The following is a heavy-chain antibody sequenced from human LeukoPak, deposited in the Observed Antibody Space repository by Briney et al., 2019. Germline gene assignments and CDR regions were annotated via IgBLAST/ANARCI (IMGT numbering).Heavy chain of an antibody. CDR2: IYYSGST. Sequence: SETLSLTCTVSGGSISSYYWSWIQQPPGKGLEWIGYIYYSGSTYYNPSLKSRVTISVDTSKNQFSLKLSSVTAAGTAVYYCARGDELGYYDSSGSGLDYWGQGTLVTVSS. CDR1: GGSISSYY. V-gene: IGHV4-59*12. J-gene: IGHJ4*02. D-gene: IGHD3-22*01. CDR3: ARGDELGYYDSSGSGLDY.